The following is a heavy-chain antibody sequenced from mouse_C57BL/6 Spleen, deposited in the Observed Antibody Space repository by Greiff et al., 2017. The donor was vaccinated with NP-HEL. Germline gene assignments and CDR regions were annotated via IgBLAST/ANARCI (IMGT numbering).Heavy chain of an antibody. CDR1: GYTFTDHT. CDR3: AREEVYYGSSSYAMDY. Sequence: QVQLQQSDAELVKPGASVKISCKVSGYTFTDHTIHWMKQRPEQGLEWIGYIYPRDGSTTYNEKFKGKATLTADKSSSTAYMQLNSLTSEDYAVYFCAREEVYYGSSSYAMDYWGQGTSVTVSS. V-gene: IGHV1-78*01. J-gene: IGHJ4*01. CDR2: IYPRDGST. D-gene: IGHD1-1*01.